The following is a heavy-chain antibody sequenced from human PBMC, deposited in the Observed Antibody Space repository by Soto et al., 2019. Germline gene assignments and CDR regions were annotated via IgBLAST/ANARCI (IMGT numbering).Heavy chain of an antibody. CDR2: MHTSGST. V-gene: IGHV4-4*07. J-gene: IGHJ4*02. D-gene: IGHD2-2*01. CDR3: VSESMPKAHFDD. Sequence: SETLSLTCTVSGGSIRGYYWSWIRQPAGRGLEWIGRMHTSGSTNYNPSLKSRVTISVDMSKNQISLKLTSVTAADTALYYCVSESMPKAHFDDWGQGTLVTVSS. CDR1: GGSIRGYY.